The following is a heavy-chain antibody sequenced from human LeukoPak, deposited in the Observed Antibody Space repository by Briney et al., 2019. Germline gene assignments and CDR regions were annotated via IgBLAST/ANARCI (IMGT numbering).Heavy chain of an antibody. D-gene: IGHD6-19*01. CDR2: ISSSSSYI. CDR3: ARDLSAVAGTYYFDY. J-gene: IGHJ4*02. Sequence: GGSLRLSCAASGFTFSSYSMNWVRHAPGKGLEWVSSISSSSSYIYYADSVKGRSTISRDNAKNSLYLQMNSLRAEDTAVYYCARDLSAVAGTYYFDYWGQGTLVTVSS. CDR1: GFTFSSYS. V-gene: IGHV3-21*01.